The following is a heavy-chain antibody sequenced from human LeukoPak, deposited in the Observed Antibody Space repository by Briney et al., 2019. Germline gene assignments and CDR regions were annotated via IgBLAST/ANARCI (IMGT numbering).Heavy chain of an antibody. CDR2: TYYRSKWYN. V-gene: IGHV6-1*01. CDR1: GDSVSSSSVA. J-gene: IGHJ4*02. D-gene: IGHD1-7*01. CDR3: ASLGNEGTKDS. Sequence: SQTLSLTCAISGDSVSSSSVAWNWIRQSPSRGLEWLGRTYYRSKWYNDYAVSVKGRITINPDTSKNQFSLQLNSVTPEDTAVYYCASLGNEGTKDSWGQGTLVTVSS.